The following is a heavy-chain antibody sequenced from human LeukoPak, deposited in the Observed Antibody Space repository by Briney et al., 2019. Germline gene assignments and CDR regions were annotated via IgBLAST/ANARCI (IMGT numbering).Heavy chain of an antibody. CDR1: GFTFSSYA. V-gene: IGHV3-23*01. CDR3: AKSARDITIFGVVTPDYFDY. Sequence: GGALRLSCAASGFTFSSYAMSWVRQAPGKGLEGVSAISGSGGSTYYADSVKGRFTISRDNSKNTLYLQMNSLRAEDTAVYYCAKSARDITIFGVVTPDYFDYWGQGTLVTVSS. CDR2: ISGSGGST. J-gene: IGHJ4*02. D-gene: IGHD3-3*01.